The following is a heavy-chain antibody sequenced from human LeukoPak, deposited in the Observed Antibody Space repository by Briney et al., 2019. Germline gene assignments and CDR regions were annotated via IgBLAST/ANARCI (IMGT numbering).Heavy chain of an antibody. CDR2: ISWNSGSI. CDR1: GFTFDDYA. D-gene: IGHD3-3*01. Sequence: GGSLRLSCAASGFTFDDYAMHWVRQAPGKGLEWVSGISWNSGSIGYADSVKGRFTISRDNAKNSLYLQMNSLRAEDTALYYCAKGGYDFWSGYHDYWGQGTLVTVSS. CDR3: AKGGYDFWSGYHDY. J-gene: IGHJ4*01. V-gene: IGHV3-9*01.